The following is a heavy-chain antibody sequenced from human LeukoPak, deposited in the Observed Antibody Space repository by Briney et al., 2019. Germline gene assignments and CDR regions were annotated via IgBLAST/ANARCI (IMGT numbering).Heavy chain of an antibody. V-gene: IGHV1-46*01. D-gene: IGHD6-13*01. J-gene: IGHJ3*02. CDR2: INPSVGSA. CDR1: GYTLTELS. CDR3: ARSRGSSWSPFDI. Sequence: ASVKVSCKVSGYTLTELSMNWVRQAPGQGLEWMGIINPSVGSAYYKQKFQGRVTMTRDMSTTTVYMELSSLRSEDTAVYYCARSRGSSWSPFDIWGQGTMVTVSS.